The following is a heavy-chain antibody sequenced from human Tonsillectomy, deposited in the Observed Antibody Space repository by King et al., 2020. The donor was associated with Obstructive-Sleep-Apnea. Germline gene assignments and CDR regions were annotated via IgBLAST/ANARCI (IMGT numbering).Heavy chain of an antibody. CDR1: GGSINSDGYY. J-gene: IGHJ4*02. CDR2: ISYSGGT. Sequence: VQLQESGPGLVKPSQTLSLTCTVSGGSINSDGYYWGWSRQHPGKGPEWIGFISYSGGTYYNPSLRSRVTISVEASESQFSLRLESVSVADTAVYYCSRSTEYSNFEAYWGQGALVTVSS. CDR3: SRSTEYSNFEAY. D-gene: IGHD4-11*01. V-gene: IGHV4-31*03.